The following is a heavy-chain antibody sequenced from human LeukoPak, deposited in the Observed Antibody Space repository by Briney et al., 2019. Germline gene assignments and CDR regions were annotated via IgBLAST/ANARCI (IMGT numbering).Heavy chain of an antibody. CDR1: GGSISSSSYY. CDR2: IYYSGST. Sequence: PSETLSLTCTVSGGSISSSSYYWGWIRQPPGKGLEWIGSIYYSGSTYYNPSLKSRVTISVDTCKNQFSLKLSSVTAADTAVYYCNTVGYCSSTSCPYYYMDVWGKGTTVTVSS. D-gene: IGHD2-2*01. J-gene: IGHJ6*03. CDR3: NTVGYCSSTSCPYYYMDV. V-gene: IGHV4-39*01.